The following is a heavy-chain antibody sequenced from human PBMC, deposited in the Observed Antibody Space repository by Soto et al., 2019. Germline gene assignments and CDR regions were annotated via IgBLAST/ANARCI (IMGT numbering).Heavy chain of an antibody. Sequence: QVQLVQSGAEVKKPGASVKVSCKASGYTFTSYGISXXRXAPGQGLEWMGWISAYNGNTNYAQKLQGRVTMTTDTXXXXXXXXLXXLXSDDTAVYYCARDRYDSSGYYAHWGQGTLVTVSS. J-gene: IGHJ4*02. D-gene: IGHD3-22*01. CDR1: GYTFTSYG. CDR2: ISAYNGNT. V-gene: IGHV1-18*01. CDR3: ARDRYDSSGYYAH.